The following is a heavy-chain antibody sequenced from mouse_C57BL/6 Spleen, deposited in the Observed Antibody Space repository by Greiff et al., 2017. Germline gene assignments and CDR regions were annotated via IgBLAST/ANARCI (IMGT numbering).Heavy chain of an antibody. Sequence: QVQLQQSGPELVKPGASVKISCKASGYAFSSSWMNWVKQRPGKGLEWIGRIYPGDGDTNYNGKFKGKATLTADKSSSTAYMQLSSLTSEDSAVYCCARGKDDYDSHWYFEVWGTGTTVTVAT. CDR1: GYAFSSSW. CDR3: ARGKDDYDSHWYFEV. J-gene: IGHJ1*03. V-gene: IGHV1-82*01. D-gene: IGHD2-4*01. CDR2: IYPGDGDT.